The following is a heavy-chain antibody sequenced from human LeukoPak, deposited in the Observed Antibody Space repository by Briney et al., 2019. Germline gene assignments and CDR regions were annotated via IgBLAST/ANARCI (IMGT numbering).Heavy chain of an antibody. CDR1: GGSISSYY. V-gene: IGHV4-59*08. Sequence: SETLSLTCTVSGGSISSYYWSWIRQPPGKGLEWIGYIYYSGSTNYNPSLKSRVTISVDTSKNQFSLKLSSVTAADTAVYYCARGHCTSGSCSSWFDPWGQGTLVTVSS. CDR2: IYYSGST. CDR3: ARGHCTSGSCSSWFDP. J-gene: IGHJ5*02. D-gene: IGHD2-15*01.